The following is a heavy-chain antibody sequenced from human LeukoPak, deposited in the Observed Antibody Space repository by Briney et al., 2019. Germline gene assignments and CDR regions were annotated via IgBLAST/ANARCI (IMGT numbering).Heavy chain of an antibody. J-gene: IGHJ4*02. CDR3: ARYQPLLLGDV. CDR1: GGSITGYY. V-gene: IGHV4-59*01. Sequence: PSETLSLTCTVSGGSITGYYWSWIRQPPGKGLEWIGYVFYSGGTLYNPSLKSRATISVDTSKNQFSLKLSSVTAADTAVYYCARYQPLLLGDVWGQGTLVTVSS. CDR2: VFYSGGT. D-gene: IGHD2-2*01.